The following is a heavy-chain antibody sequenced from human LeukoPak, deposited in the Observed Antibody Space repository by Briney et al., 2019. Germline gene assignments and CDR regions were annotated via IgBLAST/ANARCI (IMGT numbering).Heavy chain of an antibody. CDR1: GYRFTSNW. D-gene: IGHD2-2*01. J-gene: IGHJ3*02. CDR2: IYPGDSDT. V-gene: IGHV5-51*01. Sequence: GESLKISCKGSGYRFTSNWIGWVRQMPGKGLEWMGIIYPGDSDTRYSPSFQGQVTISADKSISTAYLQWSSLKASDTAMYYCAAGVVVPPRDSYAFDIWGQGTMVTVSS. CDR3: AAGVVVPPRDSYAFDI.